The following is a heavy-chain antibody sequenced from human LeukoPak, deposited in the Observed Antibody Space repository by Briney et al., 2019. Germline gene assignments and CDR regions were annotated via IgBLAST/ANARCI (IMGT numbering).Heavy chain of an antibody. Sequence: PGRSLRLSCAASGFTFSSYAMHWVRQAPGKGLEWVAVISYDGSNKYYADSVKGRFTISRDNAKNTLNLQMNSLRAEDTAIYYCARDSSHYLGSSDYWGQGTLVTVSS. V-gene: IGHV3-30-3*01. J-gene: IGHJ4*02. CDR1: GFTFSSYA. D-gene: IGHD6-6*01. CDR3: ARDSSHYLGSSDY. CDR2: ISYDGSNK.